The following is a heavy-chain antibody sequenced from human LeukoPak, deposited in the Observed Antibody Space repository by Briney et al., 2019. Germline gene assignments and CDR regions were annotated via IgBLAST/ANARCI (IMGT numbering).Heavy chain of an antibody. J-gene: IGHJ5*02. D-gene: IGHD6-13*01. V-gene: IGHV4-34*01. CDR2: INHSGST. CDR3: ARGSAAGTLGNNWFDP. Sequence: RSSETLSLTCAVYGGSFSGYYWSWIRQPPGKGLEWIGEINHSGSTNYNPSLKSRVTISVDTSKNQFSLKLSSVTAADTAVYYCARGSAAGTLGNNWFDPWGQGTLVTVSS. CDR1: GGSFSGYY.